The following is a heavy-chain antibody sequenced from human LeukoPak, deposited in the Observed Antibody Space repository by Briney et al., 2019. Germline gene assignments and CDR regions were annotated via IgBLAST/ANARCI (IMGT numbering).Heavy chain of an antibody. D-gene: IGHD5-24*01. V-gene: IGHV3-48*01. CDR3: ARGVEMATSDYFDY. CDR2: ISSSSSTI. Sequence: GGSLRLSCAASGFTFSSYSMNWVRQAPGKGLEWVSYISSSSSTIYYADSVKGRFTISRDNAKNSLYLQMNSLRAEDTAVYYCARGVEMATSDYFDYWGQGTLVTVSS. J-gene: IGHJ4*02. CDR1: GFTFSSYS.